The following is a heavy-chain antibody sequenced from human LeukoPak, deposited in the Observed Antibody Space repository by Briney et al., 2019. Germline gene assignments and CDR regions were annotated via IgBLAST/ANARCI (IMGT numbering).Heavy chain of an antibody. CDR1: GGSISSYY. J-gene: IGHJ3*02. V-gene: IGHV4-59*01. Sequence: PSETLSLTCTVSGGSISSYYGSWIRQPPGKGLEWIGYIYYSGSTNYNPSLKSRVTISVDTSKNQFSLKLSSVTAADTAVYYCAREAIIVGAPDAFDIWGQGTMVTVSS. CDR2: IYYSGST. CDR3: AREAIIVGAPDAFDI. D-gene: IGHD1-26*01.